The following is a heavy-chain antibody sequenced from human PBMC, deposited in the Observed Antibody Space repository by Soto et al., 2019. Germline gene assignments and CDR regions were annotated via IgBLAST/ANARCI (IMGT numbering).Heavy chain of an antibody. Sequence: SETLSLTCTVSGGSISSGDHYWSWIRQPPGKGLEWIGYIYYSGNTYYNPSLKSRVTLPVDTSKNQFSLKLSSVTAADTAVYYCASLREGYWGQGTLVTVSS. J-gene: IGHJ4*02. V-gene: IGHV4-30-4*01. CDR2: IYYSGNT. CDR3: ASLREGY. CDR1: GGSISSGDHY. D-gene: IGHD1-26*01.